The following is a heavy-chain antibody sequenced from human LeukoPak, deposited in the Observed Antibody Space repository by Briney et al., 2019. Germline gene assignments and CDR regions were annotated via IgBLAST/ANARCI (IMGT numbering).Heavy chain of an antibody. V-gene: IGHV4-31*03. D-gene: IGHD2-15*01. CDR3: ARDTGYCSGGSCLYFDY. CDR2: IYYSGST. CDR1: GGSISSGGYY. Sequence: SETLSLTCTVSGGSISSGGYYWSWIRQHPGKGLEWFEYIYYSGSTYYNPSLKSRVTISVDTSKNHFSLRLSSVTAADTTVYYCARDTGYCSGGSCLYFDYWGQGTLVTVSS. J-gene: IGHJ4*02.